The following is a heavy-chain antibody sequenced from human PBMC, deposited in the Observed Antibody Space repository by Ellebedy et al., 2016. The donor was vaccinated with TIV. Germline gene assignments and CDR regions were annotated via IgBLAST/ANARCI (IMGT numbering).Heavy chain of an antibody. V-gene: IGHV3-30-3*01. CDR3: AKDLIAERGFYYGMDV. J-gene: IGHJ6*02. Sequence: GESLKISCAASSSYAMHWVRQAPGKGLEWVAVISYDGSNKYYADSVKGRFTISRDNSKNTLYLQMNSLRAEDTAVYYCAKDLIAERGFYYGMDVWGQGTTVTVSS. D-gene: IGHD6-13*01. CDR1: SSYA. CDR2: ISYDGSNK.